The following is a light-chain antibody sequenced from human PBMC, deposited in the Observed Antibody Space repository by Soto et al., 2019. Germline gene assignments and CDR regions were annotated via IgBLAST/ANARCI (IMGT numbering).Light chain of an antibody. CDR1: QSISSY. CDR3: QQRSNWPT. V-gene: IGKV3-11*01. J-gene: IGKJ5*01. CDR2: DAS. Sequence: EIVLTQSPATLSLSPGERATLSCRASQSISSYLAWYQQKPGQAPRLLIYDASNRATGIPVRFSGSGSGTDFTLTISSLEPEDFAIYYCQQRSNWPTFGQGTRLDMK.